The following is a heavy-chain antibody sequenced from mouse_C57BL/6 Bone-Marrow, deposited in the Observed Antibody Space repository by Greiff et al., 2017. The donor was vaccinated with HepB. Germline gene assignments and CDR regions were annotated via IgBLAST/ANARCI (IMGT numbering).Heavy chain of an antibody. CDR1: GFTFSDYY. J-gene: IGHJ3*01. V-gene: IGHV5-12*01. CDR3: ARQERLSSRAWFAY. CDR2: ISNGGGST. D-gene: IGHD1-1*01. Sequence: EVQVVESGGGLVQPGGSLKLSCAASGFTFSDYYMYWVRQTPEKRLEWVAYISNGGGSTYYPDTVKGRFTISRDNAKNTLYLQMSRLKSEDTAMYYCARQERLSSRAWFAYWGQGTLVTVSA.